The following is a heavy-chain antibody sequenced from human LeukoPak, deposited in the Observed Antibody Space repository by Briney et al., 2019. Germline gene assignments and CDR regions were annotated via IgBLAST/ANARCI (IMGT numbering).Heavy chain of an antibody. CDR1: GFTFSSYS. CDR2: ISSSSSYI. D-gene: IGHD5-18*01. CDR3: ARGVRGYSYGHGNY. Sequence: PGGSLRLSCAASGFTFSSYSMNWVRQAPGKGLEWVSSISSSSSYIYYADSVKGRFTISRDNAKNSLYLRMNSLRAEDTAVYYCARGVRGYSYGHGNYWGQGTLVTVSS. V-gene: IGHV3-21*01. J-gene: IGHJ4*02.